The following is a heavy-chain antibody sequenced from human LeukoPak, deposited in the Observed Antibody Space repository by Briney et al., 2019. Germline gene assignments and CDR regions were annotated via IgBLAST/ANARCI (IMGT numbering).Heavy chain of an antibody. J-gene: IGHJ4*02. D-gene: IGHD1-1*01. Sequence: GSLRLSCAACGFTFSSYEMNWVRQAPGKGLEWVSYISSSGSTIYYADSVKGRFTISRDNAKNSLYLQMNSLRAEDTAVYYCAGGTGKHFDYWGQGTLVTVSS. CDR3: AGGTGKHFDY. V-gene: IGHV3-48*03. CDR1: GFTFSSYE. CDR2: ISSSGSTI.